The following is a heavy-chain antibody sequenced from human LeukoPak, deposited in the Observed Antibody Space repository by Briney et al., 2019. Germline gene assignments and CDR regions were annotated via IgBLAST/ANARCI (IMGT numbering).Heavy chain of an antibody. CDR3: ASRPFLWGFAY. D-gene: IGHD3-16*01. CDR2: VYSSGST. V-gene: IGHV4-4*07. J-gene: IGHJ4*02. CDR1: GGAISGYY. Sequence: PSDTLSLTCTVSGGAISGYYWSWIRQPAGKGLEWLGRVYSSGSTKYNPSHESRVTISVDTSKNQFSLNLSSVTAADTAVYYCASRPFLWGFAYWGQGTLVTVSS.